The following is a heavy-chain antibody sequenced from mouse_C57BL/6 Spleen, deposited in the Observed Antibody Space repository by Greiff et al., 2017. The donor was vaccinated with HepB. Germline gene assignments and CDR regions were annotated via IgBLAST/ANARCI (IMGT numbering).Heavy chain of an antibody. J-gene: IGHJ2*01. Sequence: EVQLQQSGPELVKPGASVKISCKASGYTFTDYYMNWVKQSHGKSLEWIGDINPNNGGTSYNQKFKGKATLTVDKSSSTAYMELRSLTSEDSAVYYCARGYYDGFDYWGQGTTLTVSS. D-gene: IGHD1-1*01. CDR2: INPNNGGT. CDR3: ARGYYDGFDY. CDR1: GYTFTDYY. V-gene: IGHV1-26*01.